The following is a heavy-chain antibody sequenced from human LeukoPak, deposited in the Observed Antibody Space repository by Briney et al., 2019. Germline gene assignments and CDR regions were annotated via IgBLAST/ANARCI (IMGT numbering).Heavy chain of an antibody. J-gene: IGHJ4*02. D-gene: IGHD5-18*01. CDR1: GFTFSSYW. Sequence: GGSLRLSCAASGFTFSSYWMSWVRRAPGKGPEWVAIIWFDGSNQYYAESVEGRFTVSRDNSKNTLYLQMNSLRAEDTAVYSCARGLGYSYGYGIDYWGQGTLVIASS. CDR3: ARGLGYSYGYGIDY. CDR2: IWFDGSNQ. V-gene: IGHV3-33*08.